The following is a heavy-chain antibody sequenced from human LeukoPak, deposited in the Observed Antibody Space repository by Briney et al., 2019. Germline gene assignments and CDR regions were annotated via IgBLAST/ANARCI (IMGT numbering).Heavy chain of an antibody. D-gene: IGHD2-15*01. CDR3: ARHVLDCSGGTCYFFDY. CDR1: GFIFSNYW. Sequence: PGGSLRLSCAASGFIFSNYWMSWVRQAPGKGLEWVANINQDGSEKYYVDSVKGRSTISGDNAKNSLYLQMNSLRAEDTAVYYCARHVLDCSGGTCYFFDYWGQGTLVTVSS. CDR2: INQDGSEK. V-gene: IGHV3-7*03. J-gene: IGHJ4*02.